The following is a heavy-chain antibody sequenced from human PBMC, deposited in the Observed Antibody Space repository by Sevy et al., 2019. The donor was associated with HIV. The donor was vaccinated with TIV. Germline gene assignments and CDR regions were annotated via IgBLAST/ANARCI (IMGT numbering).Heavy chain of an antibody. CDR2: ISGSGGGT. V-gene: IGHV3-23*01. CDR1: GFIFSGYG. D-gene: IGHD6-13*01. CDR3: AKDRITAARFQH. Sequence: GGSLRISCAASGFIFSGYGMSWVRQAPGQGLEWVSAISGSGGGTYYADSVKGRFTISRDNFRNTLYLQMNSLRAEDTAVYYCAKDRITAARFQHWGQGTLVTVSS. J-gene: IGHJ1*01.